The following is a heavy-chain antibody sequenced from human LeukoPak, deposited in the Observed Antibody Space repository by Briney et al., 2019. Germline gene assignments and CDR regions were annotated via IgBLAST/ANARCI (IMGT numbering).Heavy chain of an antibody. CDR2: ISWNSGSI. V-gene: IGHV3-9*01. D-gene: IGHD3-22*01. J-gene: IGHJ3*02. CDR1: GFTFDDYA. CDR3: AKDSGSGYYMDAFDI. Sequence: GGSLRLSCAASGFTFDDYAMHWVRQVPGKGVEWVSGISWNSGSIGYADSVKGRFTISRDNAKNSLYLQMNSLRAEDTAFYYCAKDSGSGYYMDAFDIWGQGTMVTVSS.